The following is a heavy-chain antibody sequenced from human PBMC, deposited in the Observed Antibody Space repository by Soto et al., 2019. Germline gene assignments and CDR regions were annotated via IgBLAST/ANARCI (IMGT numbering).Heavy chain of an antibody. Sequence: LGESLKISCKGSGYSFTSYWISWVRQMPGKGLEWIGMFDPSDSYTNYSPSFQGHVTISADKSISTAYLQWSSLKASDTAMYYCARHPPYDSSGYYYYGFYWFDPWGQGTLVTVSS. CDR3: ARHPPYDSSGYYYYGFYWFDP. J-gene: IGHJ5*02. CDR2: FDPSDSYT. CDR1: GYSFTSYW. V-gene: IGHV5-10-1*01. D-gene: IGHD3-22*01.